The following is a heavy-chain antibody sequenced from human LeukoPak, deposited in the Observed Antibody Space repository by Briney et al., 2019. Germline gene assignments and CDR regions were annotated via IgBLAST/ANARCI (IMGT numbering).Heavy chain of an antibody. V-gene: IGHV3-30*03. J-gene: IGHJ2*01. CDR3: ARPLMTTVTTGWYFDL. D-gene: IGHD4-17*01. Sequence: GGSLRLSCAASGFTFSSYGMHWVRQAPGKGLEWVAVISYDGSNKYYADSVKGRFTISRDNSKNTLYLQMNSLRAEDTAVYYCARPLMTTVTTGWYFDLWGRGTLVTVSS. CDR1: GFTFSSYG. CDR2: ISYDGSNK.